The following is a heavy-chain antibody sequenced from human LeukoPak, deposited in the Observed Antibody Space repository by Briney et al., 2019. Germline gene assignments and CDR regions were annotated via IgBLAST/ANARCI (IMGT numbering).Heavy chain of an antibody. CDR2: VSGSGGST. Sequence: VSLRLSCAASGFTFSSYAMTWVRQAPGKGLERVPGVSGSGGSTYYADSVKGRFTISRDNSKNTLSLQMSSLRAEDTAVYYCAKSATVGIKAPFDCWGQGALVTVSS. J-gene: IGHJ4*02. D-gene: IGHD1-26*01. V-gene: IGHV3-23*01. CDR1: GFTFSSYA. CDR3: AKSATVGIKAPFDC.